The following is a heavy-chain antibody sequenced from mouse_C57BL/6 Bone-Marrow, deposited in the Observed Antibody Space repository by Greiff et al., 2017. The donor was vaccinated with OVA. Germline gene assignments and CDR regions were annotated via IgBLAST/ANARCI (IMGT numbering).Heavy chain of an antibody. Sequence: VKLQQPGTELVKPGASVKLSCKASGYTFTSYWMHWVKQRPGQGLEWIGNINPSNGGTNYNEKFKSKATLTVDKSSSTAYMQLSSLTSEDSAVYYCASPRGLGPLFDYWGQGTTLTVSS. CDR3: ASPRGLGPLFDY. D-gene: IGHD4-1*01. CDR2: INPSNGGT. V-gene: IGHV1-53*01. J-gene: IGHJ2*01. CDR1: GYTFTSYW.